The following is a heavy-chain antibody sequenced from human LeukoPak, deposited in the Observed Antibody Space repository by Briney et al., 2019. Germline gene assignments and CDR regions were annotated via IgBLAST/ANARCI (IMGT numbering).Heavy chain of an antibody. CDR2: ISYDGSNK. CDR1: GFTFSSYA. D-gene: IGHD3-22*01. V-gene: IGHV3-30-3*01. Sequence: GRSLRLSCAASGFTFSSYAMHWVRQAPGKGLEWVAVISYDGSNKYYADSVKGRFTISRDNSKNTLYLQMNSLRAEDTAVYYCASNAYYYDSSGYYDWGQGTLVTVSS. J-gene: IGHJ4*02. CDR3: ASNAYYYDSSGYYD.